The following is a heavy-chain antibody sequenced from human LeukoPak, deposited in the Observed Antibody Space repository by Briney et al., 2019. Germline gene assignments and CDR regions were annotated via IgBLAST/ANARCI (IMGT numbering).Heavy chain of an antibody. D-gene: IGHD3-3*01. Sequence: SETLSLTCTVSGGSISSYYWSWIRQPPGKGLEWVGYIYYSGSTNYNPSLKSRVTISVATSKNQFSLKLSSVTAADTAVYYCARTLDWSGRYFDYWGQGTLVTVSS. CDR1: GGSISSYY. V-gene: IGHV4-59*01. J-gene: IGHJ4*02. CDR2: IYYSGST. CDR3: ARTLDWSGRYFDY.